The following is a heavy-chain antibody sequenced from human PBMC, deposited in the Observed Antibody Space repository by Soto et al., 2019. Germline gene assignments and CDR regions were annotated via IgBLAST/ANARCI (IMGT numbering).Heavy chain of an antibody. CDR3: ARDLSGTSVDY. V-gene: IGHV3-11*05. D-gene: IGHD2-15*01. Sequence: PGGSLRLSCAASGFTFSDYYMSWFRQAPGKGLEWVSYISRSSHYTNSADSVKGRFTISRDNAKNSLYLHMNSLRAEDTAVYYCARDLSGTSVDYWGQGTLVTVSS. CDR1: GFTFSDYY. J-gene: IGHJ4*02. CDR2: ISRSSHYT.